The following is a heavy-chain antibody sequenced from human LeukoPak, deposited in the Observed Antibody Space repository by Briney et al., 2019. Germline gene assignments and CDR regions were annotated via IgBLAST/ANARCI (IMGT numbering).Heavy chain of an antibody. CDR2: IIPILGIA. CDR1: GGTFSSYT. D-gene: IGHD4-23*01. J-gene: IGHJ3*02. Sequence: SVKVSFKASGGTFSSYTISWVRQAPGQGLEWMGRIIPILGIANYAQKFQGRVTITADKSTSTAYMELSSLRSEDTAVYYCARADYGGNSEAAFDIWGQGTMVTVSS. CDR3: ARADYGGNSEAAFDI. V-gene: IGHV1-69*02.